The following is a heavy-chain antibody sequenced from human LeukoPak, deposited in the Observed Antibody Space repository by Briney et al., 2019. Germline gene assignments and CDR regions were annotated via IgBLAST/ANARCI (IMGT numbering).Heavy chain of an antibody. J-gene: IGHJ4*02. CDR1: GFILSSYE. Sequence: PGGSLRLSCAAWGFILSSYEMKWVRQARGKGLEGGSYINSGGSSIYYAASVRGRFTISRDNAKNSLYLQMNTLRAEDTAVYYCVRDQGTWEYDFWGQGTLVTVSS. CDR2: INSGGSSI. CDR3: VRDQGTWEYDF. V-gene: IGHV3-48*03. D-gene: IGHD1-1*01.